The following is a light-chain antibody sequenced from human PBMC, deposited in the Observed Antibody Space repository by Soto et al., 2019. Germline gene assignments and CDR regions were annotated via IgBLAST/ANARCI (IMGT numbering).Light chain of an antibody. Sequence: IRMTQXPXXXXLXXXDIFTIXFRASQDINKWLAWYQQKPGLAPNLVIYTASRLHGGGPSRFSGSASGTDFTLTISSLQPEDVATYYCQQGKSFPLTFGGGTKVDIK. CDR3: QQGKSFPLT. J-gene: IGKJ4*01. CDR2: TAS. CDR1: QDINKW. V-gene: IGKV1-12*01.